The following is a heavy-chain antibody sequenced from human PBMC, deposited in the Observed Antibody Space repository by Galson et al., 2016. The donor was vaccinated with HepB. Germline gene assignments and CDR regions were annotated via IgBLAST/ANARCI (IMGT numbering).Heavy chain of an antibody. D-gene: IGHD6-19*01. J-gene: IGHJ5*02. CDR2: ISYDANNK. CDR3: ARGKAVTGSDPLDP. Sequence: SLRLSCAASGFTFSHYAMHWVRQAPGKGLEWVALISYDANNKYYADSVKGRFTISRDNSKNSLYLQMNSLRVEDTAVYYCARGKAVTGSDPLDPWGQGTLVTVSS. CDR1: GFTFSHYA. V-gene: IGHV3-30*04.